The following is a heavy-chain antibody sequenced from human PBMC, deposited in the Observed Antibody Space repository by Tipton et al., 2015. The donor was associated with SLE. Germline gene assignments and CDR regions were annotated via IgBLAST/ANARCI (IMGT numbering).Heavy chain of an antibody. Sequence: SLRLSCAASGFTFSSYAMHWVRQAPGKGLEWVAVISYDGSNKYYADSVKGRFTTSRDNSKNTLYLQMNSLRAEDTAVYYCARGAIFGAYYYYMDVWGKGTTVTVSS. CDR3: ARGAIFGAYYYYMDV. J-gene: IGHJ6*03. CDR1: GFTFSSYA. D-gene: IGHD3-3*01. V-gene: IGHV3-30*04. CDR2: ISYDGSNK.